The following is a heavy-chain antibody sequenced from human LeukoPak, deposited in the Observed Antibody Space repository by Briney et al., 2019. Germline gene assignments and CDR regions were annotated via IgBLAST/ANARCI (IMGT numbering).Heavy chain of an antibody. CDR2: IYTSRST. CDR3: ARDLGLWLQGSWFDP. CDR1: GGSISSYY. D-gene: IGHD5-18*01. Sequence: SETLSLTFTVSGGSISSYYWGWSRQPAGKGLEWIGRIYTSRSTNYNPSLKSRVTMSVDTSKNQFSLKLSSVTAADTAVYYCARDLGLWLQGSWFDPWGQGTLVTVSS. J-gene: IGHJ5*02. V-gene: IGHV4-4*07.